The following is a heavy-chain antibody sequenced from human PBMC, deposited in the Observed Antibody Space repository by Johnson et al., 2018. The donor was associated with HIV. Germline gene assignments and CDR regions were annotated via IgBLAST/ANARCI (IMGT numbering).Heavy chain of an antibody. CDR2: IYSGGST. V-gene: IGHV3-53*01. J-gene: IGHJ3*02. D-gene: IGHD5-24*01. Sequence: VQLVESGGGLIQPGGSLRLSCAASGFTFSTYDMHWVRQAPGKGLDWVAVIYSGGSTYYADSVKGRFTVSRDNSKNTLYLQMDSLRAEDTAVYYCARACRDGYTCDVFDIWGQGTMVTVSS. CDR3: ARACRDGYTCDVFDI. CDR1: GFTFSTYD.